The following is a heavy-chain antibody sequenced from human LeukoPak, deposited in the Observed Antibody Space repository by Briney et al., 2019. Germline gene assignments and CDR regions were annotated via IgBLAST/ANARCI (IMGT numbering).Heavy chain of an antibody. Sequence: SETLSLTCTVSGGSISSGAYYWGWIRQPPGKELEWIGRIYYSGRTYYNPSLKSRVTISVDTSKNQFSLRLSSVTATDTAVYYCARDTSGYYYFDLWGQGTLVTVSS. CDR2: IYYSGRT. D-gene: IGHD3-22*01. CDR1: GGSISSGAYY. CDR3: ARDTSGYYYFDL. J-gene: IGHJ4*02. V-gene: IGHV4-39*02.